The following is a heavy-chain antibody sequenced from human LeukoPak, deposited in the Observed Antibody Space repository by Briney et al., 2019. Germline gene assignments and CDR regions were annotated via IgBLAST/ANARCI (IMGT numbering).Heavy chain of an antibody. D-gene: IGHD3-10*01. CDR2: IYHSGTT. CDR1: GGSISSGAYP. Sequence: PSQTLSLTCAVSGGSISSGAYPWSWIRQPPGKGLEWIGYIYHSGTTYYNPSLKSRVTISVDTSKNQFSLKLSSVTAADTAVYYCARRRFGDPGADPWGQGTLVTVSS. V-gene: IGHV4-30-2*03. J-gene: IGHJ5*02. CDR3: ARRRFGDPGADP.